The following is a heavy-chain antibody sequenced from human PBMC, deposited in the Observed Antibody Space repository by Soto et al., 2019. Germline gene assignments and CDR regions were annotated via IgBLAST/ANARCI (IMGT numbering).Heavy chain of an antibody. CDR1: GSSFTSYW. J-gene: IGHJ6*02. CDR3: ARLGTRWIQLHYGMDV. D-gene: IGHD5-18*01. Sequence: VESLKISGKGSGSSFTSYWIGWVRQMPVKGLEWMGIIYPGDSDTRYSPSFQGQVTISADKSISTAYLQWSSLKASDTAMYYCARLGTRWIQLHYGMDVWGQGTTVTVS. V-gene: IGHV5-51*01. CDR2: IYPGDSDT.